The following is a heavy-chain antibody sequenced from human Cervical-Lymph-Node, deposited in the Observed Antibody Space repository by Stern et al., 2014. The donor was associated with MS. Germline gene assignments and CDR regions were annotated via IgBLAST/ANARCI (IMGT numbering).Heavy chain of an antibody. V-gene: IGHV4-4*02. D-gene: IGHD2-15*01. CDR1: GGSVRSRNW. J-gene: IGHJ6*02. Sequence: QVQLVESGPGLVKPSGTLSLTCAVSGGSVRSRNWWHWVRQSPGKGLEGIGKFNNSGVPHYTQSLKGRFIISIDKSKNHLSLNLTSVTAADTAVYYCARGSSGGSGYGMDVWGQGTTIIVSS. CDR3: ARGSSGGSGYGMDV. CDR2: FNNSGVP.